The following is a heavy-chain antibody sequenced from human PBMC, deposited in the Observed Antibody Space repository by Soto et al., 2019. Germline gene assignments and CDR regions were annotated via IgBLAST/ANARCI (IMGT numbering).Heavy chain of an antibody. CDR1: GYTLTELS. Sequence: ASVKVSCKVSGYTLTELSMHWVRQAPGKGLEWMGGFDPEDGETIYAQKFQGRVTMTEDTSTDTAYMELSSLRSEDTAVYYCATLYSYDSSGYLGTPVDYWGQGPLVTVSS. CDR2: FDPEDGET. J-gene: IGHJ4*02. V-gene: IGHV1-24*01. D-gene: IGHD3-22*01. CDR3: ATLYSYDSSGYLGTPVDY.